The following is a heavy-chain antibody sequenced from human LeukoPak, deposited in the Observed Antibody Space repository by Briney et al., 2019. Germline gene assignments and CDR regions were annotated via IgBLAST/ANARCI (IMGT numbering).Heavy chain of an antibody. CDR1: GYSISSGYY. V-gene: IGHV4-38-2*02. D-gene: IGHD2/OR15-2a*01. CDR2: IYHSGST. Sequence: SETLALTCAVSGYSISSGYYWGLIRPPPGKGLGWVGSIYHSGSTYYNPSLKSRVTISVDTSKTQFCLKLRSVTAAVTDVYYCARDNRPWMAGDWGQGALVTVSS. J-gene: IGHJ4*02. CDR3: ARDNRPWMAGD.